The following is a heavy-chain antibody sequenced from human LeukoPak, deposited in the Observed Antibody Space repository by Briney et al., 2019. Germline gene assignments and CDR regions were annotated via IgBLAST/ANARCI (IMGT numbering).Heavy chain of an antibody. CDR3: ARTKPLDPFDF. J-gene: IGHJ3*01. Sequence: SETLSLTCTVSGGSISSYYWSWIRQPPGKGLEWVGYIYYSGNTYYNPSLKSRVTISVDTSKNQFSLKVNSVTAADTAVYYCARTKPLDPFDFWGQGTLVTVSS. CDR2: IYYSGNT. V-gene: IGHV4-59*01. CDR1: GGSISSYY.